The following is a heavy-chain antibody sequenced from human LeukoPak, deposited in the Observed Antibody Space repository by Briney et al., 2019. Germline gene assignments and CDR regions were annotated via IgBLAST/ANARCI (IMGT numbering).Heavy chain of an antibody. D-gene: IGHD6-25*01. CDR3: ARQLPTAAADTRGYFDY. CDR2: IY. J-gene: IGHJ4*02. CDR1: GGSITAYY. V-gene: IGHV4-59*08. Sequence: SSETLSLTCTVSGGSITAYYWNWVRQPPGKGLEWIGSIYNYNPSLKSRVTISVDTSNNQFSLKLTSVTAADAAVYFCARQLPTAAADTRGYFDYWGQGTVVTVSS.